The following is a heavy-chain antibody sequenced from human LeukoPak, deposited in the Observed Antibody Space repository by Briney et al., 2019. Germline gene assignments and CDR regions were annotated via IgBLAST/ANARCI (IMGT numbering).Heavy chain of an antibody. Sequence: RPGGSLRLSCAASGFTFSSYWMHWVRQAPGKGLVWVSRINSDGSSTSYADSVKGRFTISRDNAKNTLYLQMNSLRAEDTAVYYCARTPIGSGPFDYWGQGTLVTVSS. D-gene: IGHD6-25*01. J-gene: IGHJ4*02. CDR3: ARTPIGSGPFDY. CDR2: INSDGSST. V-gene: IGHV3-74*01. CDR1: GFTFSSYW.